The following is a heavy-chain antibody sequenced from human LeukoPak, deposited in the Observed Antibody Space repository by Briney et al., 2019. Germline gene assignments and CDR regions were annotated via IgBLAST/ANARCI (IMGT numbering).Heavy chain of an antibody. D-gene: IGHD3-3*01. Sequence: SETLSLTCTVSGYSISSGYYWGWIRPPPGKGLEWIGSIYHSGSTYYNPSLKSRVTISVDTSKNQFSLKLSSVTAADTAVYYCARDISDFWSGYNWFDPWGQGTLVTVSS. CDR1: GYSISSGYY. V-gene: IGHV4-38-2*02. CDR2: IYHSGST. CDR3: ARDISDFWSGYNWFDP. J-gene: IGHJ5*02.